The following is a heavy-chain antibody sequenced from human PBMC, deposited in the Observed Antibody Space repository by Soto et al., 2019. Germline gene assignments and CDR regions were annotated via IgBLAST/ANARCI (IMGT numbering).Heavy chain of an antibody. CDR3: ARDRGIAGNWFDL. CDR2: IRSKAYGGTT. V-gene: IGHV3-49*03. D-gene: IGHD6-13*01. Sequence: GGSLRLSCTASGFTFGDYAMSWFRQAPGKGLEWVGFIRSKAYGGTTEYAASVKGRVTITADESTSTAYMELSSLRSEDTAVYYCARDRGIAGNWFDLWGQGTLVTVSS. CDR1: GFTFGDYA. J-gene: IGHJ5*02.